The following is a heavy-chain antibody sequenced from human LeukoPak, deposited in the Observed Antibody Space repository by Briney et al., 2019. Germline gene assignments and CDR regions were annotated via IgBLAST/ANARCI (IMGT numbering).Heavy chain of an antibody. CDR3: AKVYGYSSSWPRFDY. Sequence: PGGSLRLSCAASGFTVNSNYMTWVRQAPGKGLEWVSAISGSGGSTYYADSVKGRFTISRDNSKNTLYLQMNSLRAEDTAVYYCAKVYGYSSSWPRFDYWGQGTLVTVSS. J-gene: IGHJ4*02. D-gene: IGHD6-13*01. V-gene: IGHV3-23*01. CDR1: GFTVNSNY. CDR2: ISGSGGST.